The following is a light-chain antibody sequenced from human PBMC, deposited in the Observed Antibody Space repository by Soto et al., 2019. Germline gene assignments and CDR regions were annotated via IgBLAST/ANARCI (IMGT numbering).Light chain of an antibody. Sequence: DIVMTQSPLSLPVTPGEPASISCRSSQSLLHSNGYNYLDWYLQKPGQSPQLLIPLGSNRASVVPARFGGGRSAEDFTLKISRVEADDVGVYYCMQDFQPSYTFGQGTKLEIK. CDR3: MQDFQPSYT. J-gene: IGKJ2*01. CDR1: QSLLHSNGYNY. V-gene: IGKV2-28*01. CDR2: LGS.